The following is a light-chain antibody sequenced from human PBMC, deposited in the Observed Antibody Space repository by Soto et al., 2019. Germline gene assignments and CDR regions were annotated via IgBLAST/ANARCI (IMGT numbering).Light chain of an antibody. CDR1: SSKIGAGYG. J-gene: IGLJ3*02. CDR2: GDN. V-gene: IGLV1-40*01. Sequence: QSVLTQPPSVSGAPGQRVTISCTGSSSKIGAGYGIHWYQQLPGTAPKLLIYGDNNRPSGVPDRFSASKSDTSASLVITGLQAEDEADYYCQSYDSSLSALFGGGTKVTVL. CDR3: QSYDSSLSAL.